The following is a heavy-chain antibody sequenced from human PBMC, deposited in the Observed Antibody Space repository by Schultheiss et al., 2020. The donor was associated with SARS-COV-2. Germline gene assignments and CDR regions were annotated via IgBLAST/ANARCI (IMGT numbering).Heavy chain of an antibody. J-gene: IGHJ6*03. D-gene: IGHD6-25*01. CDR3: ARERIPQRRPYYYYYMDV. CDR1: GGIFSNYA. CDR2: IIPIFGTA. Sequence: SVKVSCKASGGIFSNYAISWVRQAPGQGLEWMGGIIPIFGTANYAQKFQGRVTMTRDTSTSTVYMELSSLRSEDTAVYYCARERIPQRRPYYYYYMDVWGKGTTVTVSS. V-gene: IGHV1-69*05.